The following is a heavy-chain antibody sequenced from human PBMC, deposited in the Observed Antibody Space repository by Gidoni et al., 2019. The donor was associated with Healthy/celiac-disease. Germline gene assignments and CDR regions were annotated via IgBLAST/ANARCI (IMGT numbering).Heavy chain of an antibody. CDR2: MNPNSGNT. CDR1: GYTFTSYD. D-gene: IGHD5-18*01. V-gene: IGHV1-8*01. J-gene: IGHJ4*02. CDR3: ARGQGYSYGFDY. Sequence: QVQLVHSGAEVKKPGAYVKVSCKLSGYTFTSYDINWVRQATGQGLEWMGWMNPNSGNTGYAQKFQGRVTMTRNTSISTAYMELSSLRSEDTAVYYCARGQGYSYGFDYWGQGTLVTVSS.